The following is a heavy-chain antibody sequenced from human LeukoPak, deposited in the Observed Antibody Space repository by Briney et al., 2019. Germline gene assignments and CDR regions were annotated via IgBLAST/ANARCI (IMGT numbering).Heavy chain of an antibody. CDR3: ASLGCSSTSCYNY. CDR1: GFAFHNYW. D-gene: IGHD2-2*02. V-gene: IGHV3-7*01. Sequence: GGSLRLSCAASGFAFHNYWMSWVRQAPGKGLEWVANIKVDGSEEYYVDSVKGRFTISRDNAKSSLYLQMNSLRAEDTAVYYCASLGCSSTSCYNYWGQGTLVTVSS. J-gene: IGHJ4*02. CDR2: IKVDGSEE.